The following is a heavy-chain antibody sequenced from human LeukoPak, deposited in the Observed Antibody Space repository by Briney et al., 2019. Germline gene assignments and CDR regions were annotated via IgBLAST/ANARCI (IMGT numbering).Heavy chain of an antibody. V-gene: IGHV1-69*05. CDR1: GGTFSSYA. J-gene: IGHJ4*02. Sequence: SVKVSCKASGGTFSSYAISWVRQAPGQGLEWMGRIIPIFGTANYAQKFRGRVTITTDESTSTDYMEMSSLRSEDTAVYYCARLRLGELSAFDYWGQGTLVTVSS. CDR2: IIPIFGTA. CDR3: ARLRLGELSAFDY. D-gene: IGHD3-16*02.